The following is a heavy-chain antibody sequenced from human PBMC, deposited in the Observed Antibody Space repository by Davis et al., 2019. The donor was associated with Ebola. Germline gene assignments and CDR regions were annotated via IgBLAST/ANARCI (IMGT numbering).Heavy chain of an antibody. D-gene: IGHD6-19*01. J-gene: IGHJ6*03. V-gene: IGHV3-53*01. CDR2: IHNDGRT. Sequence: GESLKISCAASGFIVGSYYGNWVRQAPGKGLEWVSVIHNDGRTFYADSVKGRFTISIDTSQNMFYLQMNSLRADDTAVYYCAREQWYYMDVWGKGTTVTVSS. CDR3: AREQWYYMDV. CDR1: GFIVGSYY.